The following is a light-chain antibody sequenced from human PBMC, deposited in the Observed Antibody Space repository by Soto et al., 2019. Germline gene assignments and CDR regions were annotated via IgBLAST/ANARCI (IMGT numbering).Light chain of an antibody. V-gene: IGKV3-15*01. CDR3: QQYNNWPLT. Sequence: EIVMTQSPATLSVSPGERATLSCMASQSVTIYLAWYQQRPGQAPRLLIYSASTRATGIPARFSGSGSGTEFTLTISSLQSEDFAVYYCQQYNNWPLTFGGGTKVDIK. CDR1: QSVTIY. CDR2: SAS. J-gene: IGKJ4*01.